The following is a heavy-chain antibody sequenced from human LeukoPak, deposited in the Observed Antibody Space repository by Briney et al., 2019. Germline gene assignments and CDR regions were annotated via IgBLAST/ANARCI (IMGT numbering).Heavy chain of an antibody. V-gene: IGHV5-10-1*01. J-gene: IGHJ4*02. CDR3: ASLYYYGSGSYPN. CDR1: GYSFTSYW. CDR2: IDPSDSYT. D-gene: IGHD3-10*01. Sequence: GESLKISCKGSGYSFTSYWVSWVRQMPGKGLEWMGRIDPSDSYTNYSPSFQGHVTISADKSISTAYLQWSSLKASDTTMYYCASLYYYGSGSYPNWGQGTLVTVSS.